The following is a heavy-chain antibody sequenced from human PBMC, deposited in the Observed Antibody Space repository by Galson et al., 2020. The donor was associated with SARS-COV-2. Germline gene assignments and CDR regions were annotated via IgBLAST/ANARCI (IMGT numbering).Heavy chain of an antibody. D-gene: IGHD2-15*01. CDR1: GFSLSNARMG. Sequence: GPTLVKPTETLTLTCTVSGFSLSNARMGVSWIRQPPGKALEWLAHIFSNDEKSYSTSLKSRLTISKDTSKSQVVLTMTNMDPVDTATYYCARILPGFCSGGSCYSGWFDPWGQGTLVTVSS. CDR2: IFSNDEK. J-gene: IGHJ5*02. CDR3: ARILPGFCSGGSCYSGWFDP. V-gene: IGHV2-26*01.